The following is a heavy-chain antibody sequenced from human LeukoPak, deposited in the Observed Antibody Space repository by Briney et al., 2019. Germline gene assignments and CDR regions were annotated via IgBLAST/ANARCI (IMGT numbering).Heavy chain of an antibody. D-gene: IGHD3-9*01. CDR2: TYYRSKWYN. Sequence: QTLSLTCAISGDSVSSKSAAWNWIRQSPSRGLEWLGRTYYRSKWYNDYAVSVKSRISVNPDTTKNQFSLQLSSVTPEDTAVYYCARAYYDISTGYLDYWGQGTLVTVSP. J-gene: IGHJ4*02. CDR1: GDSVSSKSAA. V-gene: IGHV6-1*01. CDR3: ARAYYDISTGYLDY.